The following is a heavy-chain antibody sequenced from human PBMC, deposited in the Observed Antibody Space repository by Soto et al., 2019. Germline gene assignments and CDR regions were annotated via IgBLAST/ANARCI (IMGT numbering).Heavy chain of an antibody. Sequence: QVQLQESGPGLVKPSHTLSPTCTVSGASISSGGYYWSWIRQPPRKVLEWIGPIYYSGSTYYNPSLRSLITISVDTSKNQFSPKLSSVIAPDTAVYYCARVKATIYWGYYFDHWGEGTPVTVSS. CDR2: IYYSGST. CDR3: ARVKATIYWGYYFDH. V-gene: IGHV4-30-4*01. CDR1: GASISSGGYY. J-gene: IGHJ4*02. D-gene: IGHD5-12*01.